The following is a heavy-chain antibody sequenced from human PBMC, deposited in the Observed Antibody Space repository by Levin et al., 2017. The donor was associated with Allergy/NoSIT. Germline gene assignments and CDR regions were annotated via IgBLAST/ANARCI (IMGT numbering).Heavy chain of an antibody. D-gene: IGHD3-10*01. CDR2: IYYSGST. J-gene: IGHJ6*03. V-gene: IGHV4-59*01. CDR1: CGSIRSSY. Sequence: SQTLSLPCTVSCGSIRSSYWSWIRQPPGKGLEWIGYIYYSGSTNYNPSLKSRVSMSVDTSKKQFSLKLSSVTAADTAVYYCARAYYGSGSYHDYYYLDVWGKGTTVTVSS. CDR3: ARAYYGSGSYHDYYYLDV.